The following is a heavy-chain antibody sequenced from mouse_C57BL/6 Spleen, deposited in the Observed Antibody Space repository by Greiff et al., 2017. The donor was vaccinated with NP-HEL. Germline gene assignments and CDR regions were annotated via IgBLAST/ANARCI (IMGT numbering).Heavy chain of an antibody. CDR1: GYTFTSYW. V-gene: IGHV1-69*01. J-gene: IGHJ1*03. D-gene: IGHD1-1*01. Sequence: QVQLQQPGAELVMPGASVKLSCKASGYTFTSYWMHWVKQRPGQGLEWIGEIDPSDSYTNYNQKFKGKSTLTVDKSSSTAYMQLSSLTSEDSAVYYCASRYYGSSYYWYFDVWGTGTTVTVSS. CDR3: ASRYYGSSYYWYFDV. CDR2: IDPSDSYT.